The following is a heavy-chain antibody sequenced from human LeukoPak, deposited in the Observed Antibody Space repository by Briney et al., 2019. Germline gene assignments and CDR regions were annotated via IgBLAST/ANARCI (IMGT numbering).Heavy chain of an antibody. CDR3: VRDAYNILTALYFDY. J-gene: IGHJ4*02. Sequence: GGSLRLSCAASGFTFRSYWMHWVRQAPGKGLLWVSRINSDRSTTSYADPVKGRFTISRDNAKNTLYPQMDSLRAEDTAVYYCVRDAYNILTALYFDYWGQGTLVTASS. D-gene: IGHD3-9*01. CDR2: INSDRSTT. V-gene: IGHV3-74*01. CDR1: GFTFRSYW.